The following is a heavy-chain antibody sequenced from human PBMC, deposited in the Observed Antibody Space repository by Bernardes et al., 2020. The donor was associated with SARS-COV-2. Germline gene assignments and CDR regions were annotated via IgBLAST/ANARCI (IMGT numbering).Heavy chain of an antibody. J-gene: IGHJ4*02. CDR1: GLTFSSFW. D-gene: IGHD2-15*01. Sequence: GSLSLSCAASGLTFSSFWMHWVRQVPGKGLVWVSRINEDGTITDYADSVKGRFTISRDNAKNTLFLHMNSLRAEDTAVYYCARDVVGKEDFWGQGTLVTVSS. CDR3: ARDVVGKEDF. V-gene: IGHV3-74*01. CDR2: INEDGTIT.